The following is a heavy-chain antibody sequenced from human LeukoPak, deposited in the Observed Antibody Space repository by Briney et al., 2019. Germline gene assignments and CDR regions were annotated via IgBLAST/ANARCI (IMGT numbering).Heavy chain of an antibody. CDR1: GFTFSSYS. CDR3: TRADIVVVPAAMYGDYLDY. J-gene: IGHJ4*02. CDR2: ISSSSSYI. D-gene: IGHD2-2*01. Sequence: PGGSLRLSCAASGFTFSSYSMNWVRQAPGKGLEWVSSISSSSSYIYYADSVKGRFTISRDNAKNSQYLQMNSLRAEDTAVYYCTRADIVVVPAAMYGDYLDYWGQGTLVTVSS. V-gene: IGHV3-21*01.